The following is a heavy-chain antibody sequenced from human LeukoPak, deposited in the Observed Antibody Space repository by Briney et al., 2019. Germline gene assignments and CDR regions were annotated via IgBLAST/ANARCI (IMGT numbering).Heavy chain of an antibody. CDR2: IHYSGST. D-gene: IGHD4-17*01. J-gene: IGHJ1*01. V-gene: IGHV4-59*01. Sequence: SETLSLTCAVYGGSLNGYYWSWIRQPPGKGLEWIGYIHYSGSTNYNPSLKSRVTISVDTSKNQFSLKLSSVTAADTAVYYCAGRTVTESNGYFQQWGQGTLVTVSS. CDR3: AGRTVTESNGYFQQ. CDR1: GGSLNGYY.